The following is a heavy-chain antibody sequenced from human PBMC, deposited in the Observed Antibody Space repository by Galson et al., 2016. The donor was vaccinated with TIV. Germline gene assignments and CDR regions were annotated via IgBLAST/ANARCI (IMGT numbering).Heavy chain of an antibody. V-gene: IGHV4-31*03. D-gene: IGHD2-15*01. CDR1: GGSISSNGIF. Sequence: LSLTCTVSGGSISSNGIFWSWIRQHPGKGLEWIGYIYHSGSTYYNPSLKSRVAMSVDTSKNQFSLTLTSVTAADTAVYYCARDQDSGAYFDYWGQGTLVTVSS. J-gene: IGHJ4*02. CDR3: ARDQDSGAYFDY. CDR2: IYHSGST.